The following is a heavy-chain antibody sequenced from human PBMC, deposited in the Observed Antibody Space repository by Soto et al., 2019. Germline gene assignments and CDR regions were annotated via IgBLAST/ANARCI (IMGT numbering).Heavy chain of an antibody. Sequence: EVQLVESGGGLVKPGGSLRVSCVASGFTFSSYSMNWVRQAPGKGLEWVSAISSLSSYIYYADSVKGRFTISRDNAKNAQYLKTNSLRAEDTAIYSCARGELWVHYWGQGPLVTVSS. V-gene: IGHV3-21*01. J-gene: IGHJ4*02. D-gene: IGHD5-18*01. CDR2: ISSLSSYI. CDR3: ARGELWVHY. CDR1: GFTFSSYS.